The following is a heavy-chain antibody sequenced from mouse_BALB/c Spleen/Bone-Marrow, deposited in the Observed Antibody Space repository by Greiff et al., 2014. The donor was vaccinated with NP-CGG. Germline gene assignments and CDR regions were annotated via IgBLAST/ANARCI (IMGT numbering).Heavy chain of an antibody. V-gene: IGHV4-1*02. J-gene: IGHJ1*01. CDR3: GLIGYYGYHDV. CDR2: INPDSSTI. CDR1: GFDFSRYW. Sequence: DVMLVESGGGLVQPGGSLKLSCVASGFDFSRYWMSWVRQAPGKGLEWIGEINPDSSTINYTPSLKDKFIISRDNAKNTLYLQMSKVRSEDTALYYCGLIGYYGYHDVWGAGTTVTISS. D-gene: IGHD2-3*01.